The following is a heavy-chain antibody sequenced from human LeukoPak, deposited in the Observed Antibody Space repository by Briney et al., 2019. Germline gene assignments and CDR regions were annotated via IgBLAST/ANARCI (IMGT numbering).Heavy chain of an antibody. V-gene: IGHV1-69*13. CDR1: GGTFSSYA. D-gene: IGHD6-13*01. CDR2: VIPIFGTA. Sequence: SVKVSCKASGGTFSSYAISWVRQAPGQGLEWMGGVIPIFGTANYAQRFQGRVTITADESTSTAYMELSSLRSEDTAVYYCVLVTGIAAAGPDYWGQGTLVTVSS. CDR3: VLVTGIAAAGPDY. J-gene: IGHJ4*02.